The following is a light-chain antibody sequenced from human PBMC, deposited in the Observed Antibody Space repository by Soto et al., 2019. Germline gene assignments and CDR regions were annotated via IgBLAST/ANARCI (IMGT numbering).Light chain of an antibody. CDR1: QSISSY. CDR2: AAS. J-gene: IGKJ4*01. CDR3: QQSYSIPLT. Sequence: DIPMTQSPSSLSASVGDRVTLTCRSSQSISSYLNWYQQKPGRAPKLLIYAASSLQSGVPSRFSGSGSGTDFTLTISGLQPEDFQTYYCQQSYSIPLTFGGGTKVDIK. V-gene: IGKV1-39*01.